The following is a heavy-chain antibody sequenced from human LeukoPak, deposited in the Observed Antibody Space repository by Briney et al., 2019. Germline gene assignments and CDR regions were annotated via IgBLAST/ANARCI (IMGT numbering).Heavy chain of an antibody. CDR3: ASGGTTETTFYYYYHGMDV. J-gene: IGHJ6*02. V-gene: IGHV4-34*01. CDR1: GGSISSYY. D-gene: IGHD4-11*01. CDR2: INHSGST. Sequence: SETLSLTCTVSGGSISSYYWSWSRQPPGKGLEWIGEINHSGSTNYNPSLKSRVTISVDTSKNQFSLKLSSVTAADTAVYYCASGGTTETTFYYYYHGMDVWGQGTTVTVSS.